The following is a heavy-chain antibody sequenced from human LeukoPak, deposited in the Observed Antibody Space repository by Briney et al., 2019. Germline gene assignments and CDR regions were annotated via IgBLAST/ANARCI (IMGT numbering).Heavy chain of an antibody. J-gene: IGHJ4*02. D-gene: IGHD6-19*01. V-gene: IGHV3-48*01. CDR2: ISSSSSTI. CDR1: GFTFSSYS. CDR3: ARDRRAVGNN. Sequence: GGSLRLSCAASGFTFSSYSMNWVRQAPGKGLEFVSYISSSSSTIYYADSAKGRFTISRDNAKNSLYLQMNSLRAEDTAVYYCARDRRAVGNNWGQGTLVTVSS.